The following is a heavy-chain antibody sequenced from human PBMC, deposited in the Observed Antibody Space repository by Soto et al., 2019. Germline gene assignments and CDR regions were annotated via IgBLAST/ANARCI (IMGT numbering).Heavy chain of an antibody. CDR1: GGSVSSGSYY. J-gene: IGHJ4*02. CDR3: ARTMVGARAGYFDY. CDR2: IYYSGST. Sequence: SETLSLTCTVPGGSVSSGSYYWSWIRQPPGKGLEWIGYIYYSGSTNYNPSLKSRVTISVDTSKNQFSLKLSSVTAADTAVYYCARTMVGARAGYFDYWGRGTLVTVSS. D-gene: IGHD1-26*01. V-gene: IGHV4-61*01.